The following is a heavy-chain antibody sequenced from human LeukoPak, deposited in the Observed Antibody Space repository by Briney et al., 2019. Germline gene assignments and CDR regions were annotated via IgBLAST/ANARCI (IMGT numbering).Heavy chain of an antibody. CDR2: ISAYNGNT. V-gene: IGHV1-18*01. J-gene: IGHJ4*02. CDR1: GYTFTSYG. D-gene: IGHD6-13*01. CDR3: ARGLYSSSWYEVFDY. Sequence: ASVKVSCKASGYTFTSYGISWERQAPGQGLEWMGWISAYNGNTNYAQKLQGRVTMTTDTSTSTAYMELRSLRSDDTAVYYCARGLYSSSWYEVFDYWGQGTLVTVSS.